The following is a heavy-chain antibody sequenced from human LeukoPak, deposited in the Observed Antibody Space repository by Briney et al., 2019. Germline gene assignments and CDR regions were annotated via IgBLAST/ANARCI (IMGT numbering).Heavy chain of an antibody. D-gene: IGHD6-19*01. J-gene: IGHJ4*02. CDR2: ISSSSNFI. CDR3: AGGDRNGWYFDS. V-gene: IGHV3-21*04. Sequence: PGGSLRLSCAASGFTFNTYSMNWVRQAPGKGLEWVSFISSSSNFIYYADSVKGRFIISRDNAKNSLYLQMNSLRAEDTALYLCAGGDRNGWYFDSWGQGTLVTVSS. CDR1: GFTFNTYS.